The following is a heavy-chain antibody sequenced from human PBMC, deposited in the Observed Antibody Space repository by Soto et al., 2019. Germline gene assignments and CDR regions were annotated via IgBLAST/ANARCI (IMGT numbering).Heavy chain of an antibody. D-gene: IGHD1-20*01. V-gene: IGHV3-48*03. CDR2: ISSSGSTI. J-gene: IGHJ4*02. Sequence: PGGSLRLSXAASGFTFTNYAMNWVRQAPGKGLEWVSYISSSGSTIYYADSVKGRFTISRDNAKNSLYLQMNSLRAEDTAVYYCARLSGTANYWGQGTLVTVSS. CDR1: GFTFTNYA. CDR3: ARLSGTANY.